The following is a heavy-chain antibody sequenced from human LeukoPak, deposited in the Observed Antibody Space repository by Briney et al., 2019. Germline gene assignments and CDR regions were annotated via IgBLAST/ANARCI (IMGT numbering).Heavy chain of an antibody. CDR2: IYYSGST. Sequence: SETLSLTCAVYGGSFSGYYWGWIRQPPGKGLEWIGSIYYSGSTYYNPSLKSRVTISVDTSKNQFSLKLSSVTAADTAVYYCARYSSGWYGGWFDPWGQGTLVTVSS. J-gene: IGHJ5*02. CDR1: GGSFSGYY. V-gene: IGHV4-39*01. CDR3: ARYSSGWYGGWFDP. D-gene: IGHD6-19*01.